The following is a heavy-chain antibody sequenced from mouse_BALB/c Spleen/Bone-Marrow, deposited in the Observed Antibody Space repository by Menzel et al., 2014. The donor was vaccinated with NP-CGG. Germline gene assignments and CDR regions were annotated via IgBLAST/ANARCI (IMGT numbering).Heavy chain of an antibody. CDR1: GFTFSSYT. V-gene: IGHV5-12-2*01. CDR2: ISNGGVST. J-gene: IGHJ4*01. Sequence: EVQLVESGGGLVQPGGSLKLSCAASGFTFSSYTMSWVRQTPEKRLEWVTYISNGGVSTYYADAVKGRFTIARDNAKNTLDLQMSRLKSEDTAMYYCTRHGYYVGCHMHYWCQGTSVTVSS. D-gene: IGHD2-3*01. CDR3: TRHGYYVGCHMHY.